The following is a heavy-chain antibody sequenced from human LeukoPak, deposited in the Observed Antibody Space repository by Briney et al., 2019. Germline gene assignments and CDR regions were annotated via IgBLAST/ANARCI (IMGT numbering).Heavy chain of an antibody. D-gene: IGHD6-13*01. CDR2: IWYDGSNK. J-gene: IGHJ3*02. CDR1: GFTFSSYG. Sequence: GGSLRLSCTASGFTFSSYGMHWVRQAPGKGLEWVAVIWYDGSNKYYADSVKGRFTISRDNSENTLYLQMNSLRAEDTAVYYCARDGAAAAFDIWGQGTMVTVSS. CDR3: ARDGAAAAFDI. V-gene: IGHV3-33*01.